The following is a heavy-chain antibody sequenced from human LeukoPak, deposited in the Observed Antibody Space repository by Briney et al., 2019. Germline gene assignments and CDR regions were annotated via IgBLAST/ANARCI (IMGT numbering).Heavy chain of an antibody. CDR2: IYYGGST. J-gene: IGHJ4*02. V-gene: IGHV4-61*01. CDR1: GGSVNSGSYY. Sequence: SETLSLTCTVSGGSVNSGSYYWNWIRQPPGKGLEWIGYIYYGGSTNYNPSLKSRVTISVDTSKNQFSLKLSSVTAADTAVYYCARAAYSGSYHSDYWGQGTLVTVSS. D-gene: IGHD1-26*01. CDR3: ARAAYSGSYHSDY.